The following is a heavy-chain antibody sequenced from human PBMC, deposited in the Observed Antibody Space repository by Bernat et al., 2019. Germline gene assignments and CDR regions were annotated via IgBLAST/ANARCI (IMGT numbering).Heavy chain of an antibody. CDR1: GFTFGDYA. CDR2: IRSKAYGGTT. D-gene: IGHD3-9*01. Sequence: EVQLVESGGGLVQPGRSLRLSCTASGFTFGDYAMSWVRQAPGKGLVWVGFIRSKAYGGTTEYAASVKGRFTISRDDSKSIAYLQMNSLKTEDTAVYYCTRTILRYFDWFLSFDYWGQGTLVTVSS. CDR3: TRTILRYFDWFLSFDY. J-gene: IGHJ4*02. V-gene: IGHV3-49*04.